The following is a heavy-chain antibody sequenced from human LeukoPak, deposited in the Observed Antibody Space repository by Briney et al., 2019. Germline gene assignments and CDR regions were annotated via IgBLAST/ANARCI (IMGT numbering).Heavy chain of an antibody. CDR1: GFTFTTYW. CDR3: ARHVVAVGFDY. CDR2: IKQDGTEK. Sequence: PGGSLRLSCAASGFTFTTYWISWVRQAPGKGLEWVANIKQDGTEKYYVDSVKGRFTISRDNAKNSLYLQMNSLRAEDTALYYCARHVVAVGFDYWGQGTLVTVSS. V-gene: IGHV3-7*01. D-gene: IGHD3-22*01. J-gene: IGHJ4*02.